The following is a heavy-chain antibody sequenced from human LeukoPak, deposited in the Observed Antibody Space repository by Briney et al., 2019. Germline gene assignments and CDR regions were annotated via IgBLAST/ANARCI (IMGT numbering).Heavy chain of an antibody. CDR2: ISWNSGSI. CDR3: AKDINAAAGSSDY. V-gene: IGHV3-9*01. D-gene: IGHD6-13*01. J-gene: IGHJ4*02. Sequence: GGSLRLSCAASGFTFDDYAMHWVRQAPGKGLEWVSGISWNSGSIGYADSVKGRFTISRDNAKNSLYLQMNSLRAEDTALYYCAKDINAAAGSSDYWGQGTLVTVSS. CDR1: GFTFDDYA.